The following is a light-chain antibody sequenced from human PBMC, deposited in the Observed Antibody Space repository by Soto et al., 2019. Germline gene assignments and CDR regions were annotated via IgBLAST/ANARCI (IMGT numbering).Light chain of an antibody. CDR3: QHFVSSPPRYT. CDR2: GTS. V-gene: IGKV3-20*01. Sequence: EIVLTQSPGTLSLSPGERATFSCRASQSLSSNYLTWYQHKPGQAPRLLIYGTSSRATGIPDRFSGSGSGTEFTLTISRLEPEDFAVYFCQHFVSSPPRYTFGQGTQL. CDR1: QSLSSNY. J-gene: IGKJ2*01.